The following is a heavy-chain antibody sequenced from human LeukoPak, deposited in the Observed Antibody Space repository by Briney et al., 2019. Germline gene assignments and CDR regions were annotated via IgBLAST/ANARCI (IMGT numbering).Heavy chain of an antibody. J-gene: IGHJ5*02. V-gene: IGHV5-51*01. Sequence: GESLKISCKASGYRFTFYWIGWVRQMPGKGLEWMGIVYPGDLGTRYSPSFQGQVTISADRSAGTAYLQWNSLKASDTAMYYCARTLGYCSGGDCSEYNWFDPWGQGTLVTVSS. CDR2: VYPGDLGT. CDR1: GYRFTFYW. D-gene: IGHD2-15*01. CDR3: ARTLGYCSGGDCSEYNWFDP.